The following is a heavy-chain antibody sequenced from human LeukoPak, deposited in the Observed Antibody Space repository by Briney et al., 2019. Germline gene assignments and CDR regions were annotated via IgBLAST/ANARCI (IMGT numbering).Heavy chain of an antibody. D-gene: IGHD1-14*01. V-gene: IGHV3-33*01. Sequence: GGSLTLTCPASGCSLSNYGMHWVRQAQGKGLELVAALMYDGNTKHYADSLKGRLTISRDISKNTFYLQMNSLTGEDTAGYYCARDHRPEIQYYYMDVWAKGTTVGVSS. CDR3: ARDHRPEIQYYYMDV. CDR1: GCSLSNYG. CDR2: LMYDGNTK. J-gene: IGHJ6*03.